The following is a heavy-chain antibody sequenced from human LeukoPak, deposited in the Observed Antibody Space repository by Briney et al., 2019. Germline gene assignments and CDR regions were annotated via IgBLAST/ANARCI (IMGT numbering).Heavy chain of an antibody. CDR3: ARGKLGTMNTLDC. Sequence: SETLSLTCTVSGYSISIYYWSWIRQPPGKGLEWIGYIYYSGSTNYNPSLKSRVTISVDTSKNRFSLKLSSVTATDTAIYYCARGKLGTMNTLDCWGQGSLVTVSS. CDR1: GYSISIYY. CDR2: IYYSGST. J-gene: IGHJ4*02. V-gene: IGHV4-59*08. D-gene: IGHD1/OR15-1a*01.